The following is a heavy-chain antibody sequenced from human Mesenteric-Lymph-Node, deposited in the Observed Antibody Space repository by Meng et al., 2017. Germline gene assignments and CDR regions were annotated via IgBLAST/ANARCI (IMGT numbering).Heavy chain of an antibody. CDR1: GFTFSSYG. CDR2: INPNSGGT. CDR3: ARDTIVVVPAAMTPYGMDV. V-gene: IGHV1-2*06. J-gene: IGHJ6*02. D-gene: IGHD2-2*01. Sequence: GESLKISCAASGFTFSSYGMHWVRQAPGQGLEWMGRINPNSGGTNYAQKFQGRVTMTRDTSISTAYMELSRLRSDDTAVYYCARDTIVVVPAAMTPYGMDVWGQGTTVTVSS.